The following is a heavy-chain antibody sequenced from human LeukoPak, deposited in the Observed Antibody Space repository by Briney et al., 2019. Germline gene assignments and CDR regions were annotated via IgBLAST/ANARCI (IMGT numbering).Heavy chain of an antibody. Sequence: PGASVKVSCKASGYTFTSYGISWVRQAPGQGLEWMGWISAYNGNTNYAQKLQGRVTMTSDTSTSTAYMELRSLRSEDTAVYYCARAGSPAAISHYYYYGMDVWGKGTTVTVSS. CDR1: GYTFTSYG. V-gene: IGHV1-18*01. D-gene: IGHD2-2*01. CDR3: ARAGSPAAISHYYYYGMDV. J-gene: IGHJ6*04. CDR2: ISAYNGNT.